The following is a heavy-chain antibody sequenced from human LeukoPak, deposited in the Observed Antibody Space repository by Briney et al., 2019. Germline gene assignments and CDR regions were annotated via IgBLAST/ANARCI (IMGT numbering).Heavy chain of an antibody. V-gene: IGHV4-59*01. CDR3: ARDGSSSWPAYNWFDP. J-gene: IGHJ5*02. CDR1: GGSISSYY. CDR2: IYYSGST. Sequence: KTSETLSLTCTVSGGSISSYYWSWIRQPPGKGLEWIGYIYYSGSTNYNPSLKSRVTISVDTSKNQFSLKLSSVTAADTAVYYCARDGSSSWPAYNWFDPWGQGTLVTVSS. D-gene: IGHD6-13*01.